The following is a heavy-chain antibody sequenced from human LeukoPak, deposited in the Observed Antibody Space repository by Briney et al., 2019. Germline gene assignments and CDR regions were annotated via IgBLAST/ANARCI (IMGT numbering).Heavy chain of an antibody. D-gene: IGHD6-6*01. CDR1: GFTFNSYG. CDR3: ARWATSFDL. J-gene: IGHJ4*02. V-gene: IGHV3-33*01. CDR2: IWYDGSNK. Sequence: GGSLRLSCAASGFTFNSYGMHWVRQAPGKGLEWVAFIWYDGSNKYYADSVKGRFTISRDNSRNTLYLQMNSLRAEDTAVYYCARWATSFDLWGQGTLVTVSS.